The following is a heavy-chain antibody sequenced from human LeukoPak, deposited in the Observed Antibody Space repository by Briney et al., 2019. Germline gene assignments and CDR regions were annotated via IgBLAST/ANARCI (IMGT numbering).Heavy chain of an antibody. CDR1: GFPVKSNY. CDR2: IYGGGST. D-gene: IGHD6-19*01. V-gene: IGHV3-53*01. J-gene: IGHJ4*02. CDR3: ARGAQWLDV. Sequence: PGGSLELSCAASGFPVKSNYMSWGRQAPGKGLEWVSVIYGGGSTYYADSVKDRFTISRDNSKNTLYLQMNSLRAEDTAVYYCARGAQWLDVWGQGTLVTVSS.